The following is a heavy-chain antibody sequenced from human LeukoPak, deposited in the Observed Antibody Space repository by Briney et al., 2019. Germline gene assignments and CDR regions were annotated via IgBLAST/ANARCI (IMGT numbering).Heavy chain of an antibody. CDR1: GYTFTGYY. CDR3: AREGNYYGSGSYQKTTNWFDP. J-gene: IGHJ5*02. D-gene: IGHD3-10*01. V-gene: IGHV1-2*02. CDR2: INPNSGGT. Sequence: ASVKVSCKASGYTFTGYYMHWVRQAPGQGLEWMGWINPNSGGTNYAQKFQGRVTMTRDTSTSTVYMELSSLRSEDTAVYYCAREGNYYGSGSYQKTTNWFDPWGQGTLVTVSS.